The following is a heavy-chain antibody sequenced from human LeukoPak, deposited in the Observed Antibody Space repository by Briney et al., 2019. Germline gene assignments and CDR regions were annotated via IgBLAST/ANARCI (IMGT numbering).Heavy chain of an antibody. CDR3: AKVRRGLGELLCPDY. Sequence: PGGSLRLSCAASGFTFSSYAMSWVRQAPGKGLEWVSAISGSGGSTYYADSVKGRFTISRDNSKNTLYLQMNSLRAEDTAVYYYAKVRRGLGELLCPDYWGQGTLVTVSS. J-gene: IGHJ4*02. D-gene: IGHD3-10*01. V-gene: IGHV3-23*01. CDR1: GFTFSSYA. CDR2: ISGSGGST.